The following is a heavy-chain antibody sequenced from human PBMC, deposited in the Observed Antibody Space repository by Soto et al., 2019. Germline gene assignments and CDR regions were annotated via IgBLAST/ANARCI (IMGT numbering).Heavy chain of an antibody. Sequence: QVQLQESGPGLVLPSETLSLTCTVSGGSMNSYYWTWVRQPPGKGLEWLGYVYDSGTSKYNASLESRITMSLDKSRTQFSLSLSYVTAADTAVYFCARYSPPKKSFDSNPGWLDPWGQGTLVAVSS. CDR2: VYDSGTS. D-gene: IGHD2-21*01. CDR1: GGSMNSYY. V-gene: IGHV4-59*01. J-gene: IGHJ5*02. CDR3: ARYSPPKKSFDSNPGWLDP.